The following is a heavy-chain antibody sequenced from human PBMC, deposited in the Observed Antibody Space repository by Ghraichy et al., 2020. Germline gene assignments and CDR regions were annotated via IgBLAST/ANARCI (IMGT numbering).Heavy chain of an antibody. CDR1: GYTFTGYY. V-gene: IGHV1-2*02. J-gene: IGHJ3*02. Sequence: GESLNISCKASGYTFTGYYIHWVRQAPGQGLEWMGWINPNSGDTNYAQKFQGRVTMTRDTSISTAYMELSRLTSDDTAVYYCASLFMVRGITVKFDAFDIWGQGTMVTVSS. CDR3: ASLFMVRGITVKFDAFDI. D-gene: IGHD3-10*01. CDR2: INPNSGDT.